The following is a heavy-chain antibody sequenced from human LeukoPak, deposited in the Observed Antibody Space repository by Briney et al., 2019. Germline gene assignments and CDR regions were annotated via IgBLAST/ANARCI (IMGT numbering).Heavy chain of an antibody. J-gene: IGHJ5*02. Sequence: ASVKVSCKASGYTFTSYDINWVRQATGQGLEWMGWMNPNSGNTGYSQKFQGRVSITRNTAISTAYMELSRLRSEDTAVYYRARGLGTYYYDSSGYLAWGQGTLVTVSS. D-gene: IGHD3-22*01. CDR1: GYTFTSYD. CDR3: ARGLGTYYYDSSGYLA. CDR2: MNPNSGNT. V-gene: IGHV1-8*03.